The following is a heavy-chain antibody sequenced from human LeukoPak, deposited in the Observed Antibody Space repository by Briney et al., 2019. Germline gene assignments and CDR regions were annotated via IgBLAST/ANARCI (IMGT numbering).Heavy chain of an antibody. CDR1: GYTFTSDD. J-gene: IGHJ5*02. V-gene: IGHV1-8*03. CDR2: MNPKSGNT. D-gene: IGHD2-2*02. CDR3: ARVHRRCSSTSCYRAAWFDP. Sequence: ASLKVSCKASGYTFTSDDINWVRQAPGQGLEWMGWMNPKSGNTGHAQKFQGRVTLTRNTSISTAYMELSSLRSQDTAVYYCARVHRRCSSTSCYRAAWFDPWGQGTLVTVSS.